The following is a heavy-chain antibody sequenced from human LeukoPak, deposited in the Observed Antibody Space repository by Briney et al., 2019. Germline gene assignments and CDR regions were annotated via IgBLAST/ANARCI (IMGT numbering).Heavy chain of an antibody. J-gene: IGHJ4*02. D-gene: IGHD6-13*01. CDR3: ASTGYSSSPFDY. CDR1: GFTFSSYA. V-gene: IGHV3-30*04. CDR2: ISYDGSNK. Sequence: GRSLRLSCAASGFTFSSYAMHWVRQAPGKGLEWVAVISYDGSNKYYADSVKGRFTISRDNSKNTLYLQMNGLRAEDTAVYYCASTGYSSSPFDYWGQGTLVTVSS.